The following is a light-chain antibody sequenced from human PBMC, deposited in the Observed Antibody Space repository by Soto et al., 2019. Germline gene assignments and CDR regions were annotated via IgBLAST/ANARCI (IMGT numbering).Light chain of an antibody. CDR3: QQYGSFSLT. V-gene: IGKV3-20*01. J-gene: IGKJ4*01. CDR1: QSVSSSY. CDR2: GAS. Sequence: EIVLTQSPGTLSLSPGERATLSCRASQSVSSSYLAWYQQKPGQAPRLLIYGASSRATGIPDRFSGSGSVTDFTLTISRLEPEDFAVYYCQQYGSFSLTFGGGTKVDIK.